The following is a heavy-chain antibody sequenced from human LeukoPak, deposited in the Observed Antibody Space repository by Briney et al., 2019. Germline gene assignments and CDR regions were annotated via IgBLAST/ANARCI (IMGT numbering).Heavy chain of an antibody. J-gene: IGHJ1*01. V-gene: IGHV4-39*07. D-gene: IGHD2-8*01. CDR2: IYYSGST. Sequence: PSETLSLTCTVSGGSISSSSYYWGWIRQPPGKGLEWIGSIYYSGSTYYNSSLKSRVTISVDTSKNQFSLKLSSVTAADTAVYYCARSGYCTNDVCYPKRWGQGTLVTVSS. CDR1: GGSISSSSYY. CDR3: ARSGYCTNDVCYPKR.